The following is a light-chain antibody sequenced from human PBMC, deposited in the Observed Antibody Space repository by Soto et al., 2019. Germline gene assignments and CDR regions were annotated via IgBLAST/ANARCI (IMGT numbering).Light chain of an antibody. V-gene: IGKV3-20*01. CDR2: AAS. CDR1: ESISSSY. Sequence: EIVLTQSPGTLSLSPGERATLSCRASESISSSYLAWDQQKPGQAPRLLIYAASSRATGIPDRFSGSGSGTDFTLTISRLEPEDFAVYYCQQYGSSLYTFGQGTQLEIK. J-gene: IGKJ2*01. CDR3: QQYGSSLYT.